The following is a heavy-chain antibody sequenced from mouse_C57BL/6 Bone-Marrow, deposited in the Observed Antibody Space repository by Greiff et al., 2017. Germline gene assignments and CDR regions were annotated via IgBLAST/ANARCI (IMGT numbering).Heavy chain of an antibody. V-gene: IGHV1-81*01. Sequence: LQESGAELARPGASVKLSCKASGYTFTSYGISWVKQRTGQGLEWIGEIYPRSGNTYYNEKFKGKATLTADKSSSTAYMELRSLTSEDSAVYFCARDLIYYDYDGYFDVWGTGTTVTVSS. J-gene: IGHJ1*03. CDR1: GYTFTSYG. CDR2: IYPRSGNT. D-gene: IGHD2-4*01. CDR3: ARDLIYYDYDGYFDV.